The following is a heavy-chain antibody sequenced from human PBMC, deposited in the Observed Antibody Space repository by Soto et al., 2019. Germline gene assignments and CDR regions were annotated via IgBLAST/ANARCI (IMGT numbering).Heavy chain of an antibody. J-gene: IGHJ4*02. CDR3: AKEVHCGGGSCSWSEGFDY. D-gene: IGHD2-15*01. CDR2: ISYEGSHT. Sequence: QVQRVESGGGVVQPGRSLRLSCAASGFIFSRYGMHWVRQAPGKGLEWVAVISYEGSHTYYADSVKGRFTITRDNSKNTLYLQMNSLRPEDTAVYYCAKEVHCGGGSCSWSEGFDYWGQGTLLTVSS. V-gene: IGHV3-30*18. CDR1: GFIFSRYG.